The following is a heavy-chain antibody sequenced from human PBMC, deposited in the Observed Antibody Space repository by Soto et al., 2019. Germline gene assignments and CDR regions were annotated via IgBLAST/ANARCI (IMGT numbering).Heavy chain of an antibody. V-gene: IGHV3-33*01. D-gene: IGHD2-2*01. Sequence: QVQLVESGGGVVQPGRSLRLSCAASGFTFSSYGMHWVRQAPGKGLEWVAVIWYDGSNKYYADSVKGRFTISRDNSKNTLYLQMNSVRAEDTAVYYCARDRSVVVPAGGAMDVWGQGTTVTVSS. J-gene: IGHJ6*02. CDR3: ARDRSVVVPAGGAMDV. CDR1: GFTFSSYG. CDR2: IWYDGSNK.